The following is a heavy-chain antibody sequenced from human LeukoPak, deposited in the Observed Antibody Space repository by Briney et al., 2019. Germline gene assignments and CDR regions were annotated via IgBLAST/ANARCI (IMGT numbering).Heavy chain of an antibody. V-gene: IGHV5-51*01. CDR3: ARPVRGSGSPNWFGP. D-gene: IGHD3-10*01. CDR2: IYPGDSDT. J-gene: IGHJ5*02. CDR1: GYTFTNYW. Sequence: GESLKISCKGSGYTFTNYWIAWVRQMPGKGLEWMGIIYPGDSDTTYSPSFQGQVTISADKSISTAYLQWSSLKASDTAMYYRARPVRGSGSPNWFGPWGQGTLVTVSS.